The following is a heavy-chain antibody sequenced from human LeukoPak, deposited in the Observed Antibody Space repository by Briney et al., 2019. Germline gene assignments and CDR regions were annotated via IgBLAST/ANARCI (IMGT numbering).Heavy chain of an antibody. CDR1: GGSFSGYY. V-gene: IGHV4-34*01. D-gene: IGHD6-19*01. Sequence: SETLSLTCAVYGGSFSGYYWSWIRQPPGKGLEWIGGINHSGSTNYNPYLKSRVTISVDTSKNQFSLKLSSVTAADTAVYYCARSYLGGWYYFDYWGQGTLVTVSS. J-gene: IGHJ4*02. CDR2: INHSGST. CDR3: ARSYLGGWYYFDY.